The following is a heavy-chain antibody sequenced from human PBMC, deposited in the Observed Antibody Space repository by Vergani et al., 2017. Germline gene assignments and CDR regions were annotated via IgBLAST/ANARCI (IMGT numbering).Heavy chain of an antibody. D-gene: IGHD3-10*01. CDR3: SKGGSVSSGDLSYYYYMDV. CDR2: IGNDGTKK. V-gene: IGHV3-30*04. CDR1: GFTLSTST. Sequence: QVQLVESGGGVVQPGRSLRLSCAASGFTLSTSTMHWVRQPPGKGLEWVAVIGNDGTKKSYADSVKGRFTISRDKSKDTLYLQMNGLKSEDTAMYYCSKGGSVSSGDLSYYYYMDVWGKGTTVTVSS. J-gene: IGHJ6*03.